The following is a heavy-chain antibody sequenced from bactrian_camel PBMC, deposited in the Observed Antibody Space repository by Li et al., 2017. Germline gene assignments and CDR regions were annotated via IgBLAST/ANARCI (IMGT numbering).Heavy chain of an antibody. CDR1: GRTYGRNC. D-gene: IGHD6*01. V-gene: IGHV3S54*01. CDR2: INTGGGMI. CDR3: MSRRVVRDVDYNY. J-gene: IGHJ4*01. Sequence: HVQLVESGGGSVQAGGSLRLSCAASGRTYGRNCMAWFRQAPGKEREGVAFINTGGGMIKYSDSVKGRFTVSQDNAKNTVYLQMNSLKPEDTAMYYCMSRRVVRDVDYNYWGQGTQVTVS.